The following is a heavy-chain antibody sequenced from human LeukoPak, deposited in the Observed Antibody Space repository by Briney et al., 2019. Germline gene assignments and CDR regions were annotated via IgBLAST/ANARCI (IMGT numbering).Heavy chain of an antibody. V-gene: IGHV3-48*01. Sequence: GGSLRLSCAASGFTFSDYSMNWVRQAPGKGLEWISYISSSSRTIYYADSVKGRFTISRDNAKNSLYLQMNSLRAEDTAVYYCASLGVSGSYALYGFDYWGQGTLVTVSS. CDR2: ISSSSRTI. J-gene: IGHJ4*02. D-gene: IGHD1-26*01. CDR3: ASLGVSGSYALYGFDY. CDR1: GFTFSDYS.